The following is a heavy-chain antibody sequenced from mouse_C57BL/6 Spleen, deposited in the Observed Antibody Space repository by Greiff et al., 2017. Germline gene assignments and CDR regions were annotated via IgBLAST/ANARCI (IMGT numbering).Heavy chain of an antibody. CDR1: GFSLTSHA. Sequence: VPRVESGPGLVAPSQSLSITCTVTGFSLTSHAISWVRQPPGKRLELRGVIWTDGGTHYNSAPKSRLSLSNDNYKSQVFLKMNSLPTDATARYYGTRNGYGSSSYYWDYGGQGTTLTVSS. J-gene: IGHJ2*01. CDR3: TRNGYGSSSYYWDY. CDR2: IWTDGGT. V-gene: IGHV2-9-1*01. D-gene: IGHD1-1*01.